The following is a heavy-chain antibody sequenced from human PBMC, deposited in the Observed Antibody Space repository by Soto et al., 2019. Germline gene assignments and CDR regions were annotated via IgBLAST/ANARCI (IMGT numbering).Heavy chain of an antibody. Sequence: QLHLVESGGGVVQPGASVRLSCEASGFTFSAFGMHWVRQAPGKGLEWVAGLRHDGSNDYYSDFAKGRLTISRDNSRDTLDLQINRLRADDSAVYYWASVKTVRSWDNDVMDIWGQGTTVTVAS. V-gene: IGHV3-33*03. CDR1: GFTFSAFG. CDR2: LRHDGSND. J-gene: IGHJ6*02. CDR3: ASVKTVRSWDNDVMDI. D-gene: IGHD1-26*01.